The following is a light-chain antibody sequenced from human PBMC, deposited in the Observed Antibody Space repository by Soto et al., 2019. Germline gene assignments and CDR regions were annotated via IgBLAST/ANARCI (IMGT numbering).Light chain of an antibody. V-gene: IGLV2-14*01. CDR1: SGDIGDYKY. CDR2: DVS. J-gene: IGLJ2*01. CDR3: SSYTSTNFVI. Sequence: QSVLTQPASVSGSPGQSITISCTGSSGDIGDYKYVSWYKQHPGKAPKLMIHDVSNRPSGVSNRFSGSKSGNTASLTISGLQAEDEADYYCSSYTSTNFVIFGGGTKLTVL.